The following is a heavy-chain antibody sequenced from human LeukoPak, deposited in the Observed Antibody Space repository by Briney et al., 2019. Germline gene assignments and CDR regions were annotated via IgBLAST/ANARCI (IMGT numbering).Heavy chain of an antibody. CDR2: IYYSGST. V-gene: IGHV4-59*01. Sequence: SETLSLTCTVSGGSISSYYWSWIRQPPGKGLEWIGYIYYSGSTNYNPSLKSRVAISVDTSKNQFSLKLSSVTAADTAVYYCARGRLIYSAVYYFDYWGQGTLVTVSS. J-gene: IGHJ4*01. CDR1: GGSISSYY. D-gene: IGHD2-15*01. CDR3: ARGRLIYSAVYYFDY.